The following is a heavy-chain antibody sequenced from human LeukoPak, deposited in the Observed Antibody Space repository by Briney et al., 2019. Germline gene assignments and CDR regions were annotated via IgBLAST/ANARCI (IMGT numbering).Heavy chain of an antibody. CDR1: GFTFSTYA. CDR3: VTDPTGARGGEY. V-gene: IGHV3-23*01. CDR2: IGSRGGDI. D-gene: IGHD2/OR15-2a*01. Sequence: GGSLRLSCAASGFTFSTYAMSWVRQAPGKGLEWVSVIGSRGGDIYYADSVKGRFTISRDNSKNTLYLQINSLRVGDTAVYYCVTDPTGARGGEYGGRGILVTVSS. J-gene: IGHJ4*02.